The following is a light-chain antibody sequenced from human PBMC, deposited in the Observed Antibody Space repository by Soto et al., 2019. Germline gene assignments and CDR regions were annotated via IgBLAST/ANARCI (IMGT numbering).Light chain of an antibody. CDR3: QQCDNLPLT. J-gene: IGKJ4*01. Sequence: DIPMTQSPSSLSASVGDRVTITCQASQDIRNYLNWYQQKPGKAPNLLIHDASNLETGVPSRFTGSGSGTDFTFTISSLQPEDIATYYCQQCDNLPLTFGGGTKVEIK. V-gene: IGKV1-33*01. CDR1: QDIRNY. CDR2: DAS.